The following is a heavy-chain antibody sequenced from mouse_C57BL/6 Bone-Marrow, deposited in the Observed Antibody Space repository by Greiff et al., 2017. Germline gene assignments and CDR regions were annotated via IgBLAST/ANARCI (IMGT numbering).Heavy chain of an antibody. Sequence: QVQLQQPGAELVKPGASVKLSCKASGYTFTSYGISWVKQRTGQGLEWIGEIYPRSGNTYYNEKFKGKATLTADKSSSTAYMELRSLTSEDSAVYFCASFYYYGSSYDYWGQGTTLTVSS. D-gene: IGHD1-1*01. CDR2: IYPRSGNT. J-gene: IGHJ2*01. CDR3: ASFYYYGSSYDY. CDR1: GYTFTSYG. V-gene: IGHV1-81*01.